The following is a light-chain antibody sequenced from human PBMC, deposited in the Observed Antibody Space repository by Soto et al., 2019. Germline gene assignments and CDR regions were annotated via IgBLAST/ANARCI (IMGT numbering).Light chain of an antibody. CDR3: CSYAATNTFV. Sequence: QSVLTQPRSVSGSPGQSVTVSCTGSNRGIGDYSYVSWYQKHPDKAPRLMIFDVNKRPSGVPERFSGSKSGNTASLTISGLQAEDEADYYCCSYAATNTFVFGTGTRSPS. CDR2: DVN. V-gene: IGLV2-11*01. J-gene: IGLJ1*01. CDR1: NRGIGDYSY.